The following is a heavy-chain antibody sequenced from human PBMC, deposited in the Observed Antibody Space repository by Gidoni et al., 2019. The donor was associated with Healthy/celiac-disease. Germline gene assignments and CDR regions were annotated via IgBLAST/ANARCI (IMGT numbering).Heavy chain of an antibody. V-gene: IGHV4-61*01. CDR1: GGSVSSGSYY. CDR3: ARSYDFWSNYFDY. Sequence: QVQLQESGPGLVKPSETLSLTCTVSGGSVSSGSYYWSWIRQPPGKGLEWIGYIYYSGSTNYNPSLKSRVTISVDTSKNHFSLKLSSVTAADTAVYYCARSYDFWSNYFDYWGQGTLVTVSS. CDR2: IYYSGST. J-gene: IGHJ4*02. D-gene: IGHD3-3*01.